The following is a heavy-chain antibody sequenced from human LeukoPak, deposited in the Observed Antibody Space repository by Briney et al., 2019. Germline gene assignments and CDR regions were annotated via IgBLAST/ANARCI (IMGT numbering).Heavy chain of an antibody. D-gene: IGHD5-18*01. CDR1: GGSISGYY. V-gene: IGHV4-59*08. Sequence: SETLSVTCTVSGGSISGYYWSWIRQPPGKGVEWIGYIYYSGSTNYNPSLKSRVTISVDTSKNQFSLKLSSVTAADTAVYYCARTTHNIQLWREDPFLPDYWGQGTLVTVSS. CDR2: IYYSGST. J-gene: IGHJ4*02. CDR3: ARTTHNIQLWREDPFLPDY.